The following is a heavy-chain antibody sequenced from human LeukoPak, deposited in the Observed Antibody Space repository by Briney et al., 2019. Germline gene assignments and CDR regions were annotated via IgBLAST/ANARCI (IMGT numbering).Heavy chain of an antibody. D-gene: IGHD6-19*01. CDR2: INPNSGGT. Sequence: ASVKVSCEASGYTFTGYYLHWVRHAPGQGLEWMGWINPNSGGTNYAQKFQGRVTMTRDTSISTAYMELRRLRSDDTAVYYCAPIPSGAPVAGTSTVDYWGQGSLVTVSS. CDR1: GYTFTGYY. V-gene: IGHV1-2*02. CDR3: APIPSGAPVAGTSTVDY. J-gene: IGHJ4*02.